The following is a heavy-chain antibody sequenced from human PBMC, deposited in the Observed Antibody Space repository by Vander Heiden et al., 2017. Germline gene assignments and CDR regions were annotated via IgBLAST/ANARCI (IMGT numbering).Heavy chain of an antibody. V-gene: IGHV1-18*01. CDR1: GHTFASSG. Sequence: QVQLAHSGAEVKMPGPSVKVSCKASGHTFASSGISWVRQAPGQGLEWMGWISGFNGITNDAQKFQGRVTMTRDTSTSTVYMDLRSLRSDDTAVYYCARGPASGNNWFDPWGQGTLVTVSA. CDR2: ISGFNGIT. J-gene: IGHJ5*02. CDR3: ARGPASGNNWFDP. D-gene: IGHD6-13*01.